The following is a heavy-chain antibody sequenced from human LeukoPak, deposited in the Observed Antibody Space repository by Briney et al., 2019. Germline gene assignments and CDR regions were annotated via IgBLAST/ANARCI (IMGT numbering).Heavy chain of an antibody. CDR2: LSPYNGNT. CDR3: VRYYCSSTSCYAGLYGMDV. CDR1: GYTYTNYG. D-gene: IGHD2-2*01. J-gene: IGHJ6*02. Sequence: VASVKVSCKASGYTYTNYGITWVRQAPGQGLEWMGWLSPYNGNTKYAQKLQDRVTMTTDTSTTTAYVELRSLGSDDTAVYYCVRYYCSSTSCYAGLYGMDVWGQGTTVTVSS. V-gene: IGHV1-18*01.